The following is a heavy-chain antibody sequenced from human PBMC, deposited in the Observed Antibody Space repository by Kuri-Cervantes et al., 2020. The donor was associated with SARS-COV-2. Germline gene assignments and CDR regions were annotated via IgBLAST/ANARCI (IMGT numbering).Heavy chain of an antibody. CDR1: GFTFSSYA. CDR2: ISGSGGST. V-gene: IGHV3-23*01. CDR3: AFSPNFVVVSPYAFDI. J-gene: IGHJ3*02. Sequence: GESLKISCAASGFTFSSYAMSWVRQAPGKGLEWVSAISGSGGSTYYADSVKGRFTISRDNSKNTLYLQMNSLRAEDTAVYYCAFSPNFVVVSPYAFDIWGQGTMDTVSS. D-gene: IGHD2-2*01.